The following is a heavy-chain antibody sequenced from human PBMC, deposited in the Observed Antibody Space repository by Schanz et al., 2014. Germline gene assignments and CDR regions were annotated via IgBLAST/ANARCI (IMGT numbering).Heavy chain of an antibody. Sequence: HLVESGGGLIQPGGSLRPSCAASGFTVSDNYMTWVRQAPGKGLEWVSVIYSGGSTYYADSVKGRFTISRDNSKNTLYLQMNSLRAEDTALYYCASERGYSYGYGAFDIWGQGTIVTVSS. D-gene: IGHD5-18*01. CDR2: IYSGGST. CDR3: ASERGYSYGYGAFDI. CDR1: GFTVSDNY. V-gene: IGHV3-53*01. J-gene: IGHJ3*02.